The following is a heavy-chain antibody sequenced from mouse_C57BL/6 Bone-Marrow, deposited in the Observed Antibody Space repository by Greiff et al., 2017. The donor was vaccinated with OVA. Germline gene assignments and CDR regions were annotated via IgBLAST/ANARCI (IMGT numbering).Heavy chain of an antibody. CDR1: GFTFSSYA. CDR3: ARRPYFDY. Sequence: EVKLMESGGGLVKPGGSLKLSCAASGFTFSSYAMSWVRQTPEKRLEWVATISDGGSYTYYPDNVKGRFTISRDNAKNNLYLQMSHLKSEDTAMYYCARRPYFDYWGQGTTLTVSS. J-gene: IGHJ2*01. CDR2: ISDGGSYT. V-gene: IGHV5-4*03.